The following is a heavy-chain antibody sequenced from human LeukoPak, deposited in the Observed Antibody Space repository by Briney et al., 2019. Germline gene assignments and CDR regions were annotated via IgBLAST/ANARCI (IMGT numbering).Heavy chain of an antibody. CDR2: MNPNSGNT. Sequence: ASVKVSCKASGYTFTSYDINWVRQATGQGLEWMGWMNPNSGNTGYAQKLQGRVTMTTDTSTSTAYMELRSLRSDDTAVYYCARGYYYGSGSYRPRNYYYYYYMDVWGKGTTVTISS. J-gene: IGHJ6*03. CDR1: GYTFTSYD. D-gene: IGHD3-10*01. V-gene: IGHV1-8*01. CDR3: ARGYYYGSGSYRPRNYYYYYYMDV.